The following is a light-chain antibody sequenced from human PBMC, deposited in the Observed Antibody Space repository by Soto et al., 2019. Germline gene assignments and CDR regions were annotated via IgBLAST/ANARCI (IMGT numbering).Light chain of an antibody. CDR1: QTITNSY. J-gene: IGKJ5*01. CDR3: QQYGSSPNT. CDR2: GAS. Sequence: EIVLTQSPGTLSLSPGERATLSCRASQTITNSYLARYQQKPGQAPRLLIYGASSGATGIPDRFSGSGSATDFTLTISRLEPEDFAVYYCQQYGSSPNTFGQGTRLEIK. V-gene: IGKV3-20*01.